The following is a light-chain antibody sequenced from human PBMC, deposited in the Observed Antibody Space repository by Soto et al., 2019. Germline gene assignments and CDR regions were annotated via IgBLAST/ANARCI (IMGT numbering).Light chain of an antibody. CDR3: QQLNSYPLT. V-gene: IGKV1-39*01. CDR1: QTISGY. Sequence: DIQMTQSPSSLSASVGDRVTITCRASQTISGYLNWYQQKPGKAPELLIYAASNLRSGVPSRFSGSGSGADFSLTISSLQPEDFATYYCQQLNSYPLTFGGGTKVDNK. CDR2: AAS. J-gene: IGKJ4*01.